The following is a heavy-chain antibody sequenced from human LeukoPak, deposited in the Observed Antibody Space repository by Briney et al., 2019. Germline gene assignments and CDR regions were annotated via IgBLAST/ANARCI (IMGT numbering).Heavy chain of an antibody. D-gene: IGHD2-2*01. CDR3: TRSPCSSTSWVDYYYYYMDV. CDR2: ISSEAYGGTT. CDR1: GFTFGDYA. J-gene: IGHJ6*03. V-gene: IGHV3-49*04. Sequence: QPGRSLRLSCTASGFTFGDYAMSWVRQAPGKGLEWVGFISSEAYGGTTEYAASVKGRFTISRDDSKSIAYLQMNSLKTEDTAVYYCTRSPCSSTSWVDYYYYYMDVWGKGTTVTISS.